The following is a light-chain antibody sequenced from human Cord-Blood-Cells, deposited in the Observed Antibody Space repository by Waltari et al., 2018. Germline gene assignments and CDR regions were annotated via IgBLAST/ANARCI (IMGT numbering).Light chain of an antibody. CDR2: LNSDGSH. CDR3: QTWGTGIRV. Sequence: QLVLTQSPSASASLGASVKLTCTLSRGHSSYPIAWHQQQPEKGPRYLMKLNSDGSHSKGDGIPDRFSGSSSGAERYLTISSLQSEDEADYYCQTWGTGIRVFGGGTKLTVL. CDR1: RGHSSYP. J-gene: IGLJ3*02. V-gene: IGLV4-69*01.